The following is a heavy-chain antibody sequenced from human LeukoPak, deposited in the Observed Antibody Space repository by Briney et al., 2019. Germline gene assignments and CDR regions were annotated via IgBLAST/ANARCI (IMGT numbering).Heavy chain of an antibody. V-gene: IGHV3-30*18. J-gene: IGHJ6*02. CDR2: ISYDGSNK. CDR3: AKDFGYYDSSGYLYYYYYYGMDV. D-gene: IGHD3-22*01. CDR1: GFTFSSYG. Sequence: GGSLRLSCAASGFTFSSYGMHWVRQAPGKGLEWVAVISYDGSNKNYADSVKGRFTISRDNSKNTLYLQMNSLRAEDTAVYYCAKDFGYYDSSGYLYYYYYYGMDVWGQGTTVTVSS.